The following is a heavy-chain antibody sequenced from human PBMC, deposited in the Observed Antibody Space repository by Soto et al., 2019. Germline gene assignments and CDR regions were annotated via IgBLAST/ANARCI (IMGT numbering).Heavy chain of an antibody. CDR3: ACYGASGRSDY. Sequence: EVELVESGGGLVQPGGSLRLSCAASGFIVNSNYMRWVRQAPGKGLEWVSVIDSGGSTYYADSVKGRFTISRDNSKNTLYLQMNSLRAEDTAVYFCACYGASGRSDYWGQGTLFIVSS. J-gene: IGHJ4*02. V-gene: IGHV3-66*01. CDR1: GFIVNSNY. D-gene: IGHD4-17*01. CDR2: IDSGGST.